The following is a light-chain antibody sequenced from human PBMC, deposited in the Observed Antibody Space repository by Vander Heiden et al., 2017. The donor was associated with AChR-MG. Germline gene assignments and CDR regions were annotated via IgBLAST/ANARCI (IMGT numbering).Light chain of an antibody. J-gene: IGKJ1*01. Sequence: DSVMTQSPLSLPVIPGEPACITCRSSQSRRHSNGYNYLDWYLQKPRQSPQLLIYLGSKRACGVPDRFSGSGSGRDFTLKISRVEDENVGVYYCMQDLLTLTFGQRTKVEIK. CDR3: MQDLLTLT. V-gene: IGKV2-28*01. CDR1: QSRRHSNGYNY. CDR2: LGS.